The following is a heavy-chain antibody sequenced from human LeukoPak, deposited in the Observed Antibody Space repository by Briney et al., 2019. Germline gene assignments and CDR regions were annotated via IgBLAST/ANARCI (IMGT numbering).Heavy chain of an antibody. Sequence: PGGSLRLSCAASRLSVSSKYMNWVRQAPGKGLEWVSLLYSGGSTYYADSVKGRFTISRDSSKNTVYLQMNSLRAEDTAVYYCAARDCSTTSCYGGLFDYWGQRTLVTVSS. D-gene: IGHD2-2*01. CDR2: LYSGGST. J-gene: IGHJ4*02. CDR3: AARDCSTTSCYGGLFDY. V-gene: IGHV3-53*01. CDR1: RLSVSSKY.